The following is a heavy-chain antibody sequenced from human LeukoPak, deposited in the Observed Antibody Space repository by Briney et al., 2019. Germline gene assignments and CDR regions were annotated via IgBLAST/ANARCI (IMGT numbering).Heavy chain of an antibody. J-gene: IGHJ4*02. D-gene: IGHD2-15*01. V-gene: IGHV3-7*05. CDR2: IKQDGSEK. Sequence: GGSLRLSCAISGFTFSACELTWVRQAPGKGLEWVANIKQDGSEKYYVDSVKGRFTISRDNAKNSLYLQINSLRAEDTAVYYCARDGRLTPFEYWGQGTLVTVSS. CDR1: GFTFSACE. CDR3: ARDGRLTPFEY.